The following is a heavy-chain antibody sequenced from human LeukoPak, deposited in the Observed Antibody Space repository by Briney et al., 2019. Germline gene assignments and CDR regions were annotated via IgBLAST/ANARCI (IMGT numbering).Heavy chain of an antibody. Sequence: GGSLRLSCAASGFTFSSYGMHWVRQAPGRGRGWVAFIRYDGSNKYYADSVKGRFPISRDNSKNTLYLQMNSLRAEDTAMYYCAKSRVDWNDMSPFDYWGQGTLVTVSS. V-gene: IGHV3-30*02. CDR3: AKSRVDWNDMSPFDY. J-gene: IGHJ4*02. D-gene: IGHD1-1*01. CDR2: IRYDGSNK. CDR1: GFTFSSYG.